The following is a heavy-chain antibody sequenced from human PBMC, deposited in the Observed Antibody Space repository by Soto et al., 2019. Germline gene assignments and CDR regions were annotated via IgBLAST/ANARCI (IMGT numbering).Heavy chain of an antibody. J-gene: IGHJ1*01. CDR3: TRAQELLAKY. D-gene: IGHD2-21*01. CDR1: GYTFITYD. Sequence: QVQLVQSGAEVKKPGASVKVSCKASGYTFITYDINWVRQAPGQGREWMGWMNPDTGGTGYAQRVQRRIIMTRNTSMSTAYLELSSLTADYPAVYFCTRAQELLAKYWGQGTQVTVSS. CDR2: MNPDTGGT. V-gene: IGHV1-8*01.